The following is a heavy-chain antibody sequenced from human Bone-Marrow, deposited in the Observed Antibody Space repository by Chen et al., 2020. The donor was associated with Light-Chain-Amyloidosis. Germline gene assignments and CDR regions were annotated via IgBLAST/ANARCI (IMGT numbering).Heavy chain of an antibody. D-gene: IGHD2-2*01. V-gene: IGHV4-39*07. J-gene: IGHJ6*03. CDR3: AREVPAVKKNYMDV. CDR2: FYYTGIT. Sequence: QLQLQESGPRVVKPSETLSLTCAVSGGSISGTIYDWVWIRQPPGKGLEWIGTFYYTGITYYNPSLKSRVTISVDMSKNQFSLILSSVTAADTAVYHCAREVPAVKKNYMDVWGKGTTVIVSS. CDR1: GGSISGTIYD.